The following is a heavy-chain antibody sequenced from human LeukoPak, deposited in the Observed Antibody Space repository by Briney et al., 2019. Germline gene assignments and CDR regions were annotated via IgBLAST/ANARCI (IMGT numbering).Heavy chain of an antibody. CDR2: IRYDGSNK. CDR3: AKDTPLCYFDY. J-gene: IGHJ4*02. CDR1: GFTFSSYG. Sequence: GGSLRLSCAASGFTFSSYGMHWVRQAPGKGLEWVAFIRYDGSNKYYADSVKGRFTISRDNSKNTLYLQMNNLRAEDTAVYYCAKDTPLCYFDYWGQGTLVTVSS. D-gene: IGHD3-16*01. V-gene: IGHV3-30*02.